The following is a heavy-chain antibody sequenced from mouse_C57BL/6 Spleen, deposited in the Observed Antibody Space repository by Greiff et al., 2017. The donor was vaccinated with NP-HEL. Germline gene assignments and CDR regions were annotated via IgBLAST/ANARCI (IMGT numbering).Heavy chain of an antibody. CDR3: VNYYYLNYFDV. D-gene: IGHD1-1*01. V-gene: IGHV1-75*01. CDR1: GYTFTDYY. Sequence: QVQLKESGPELVKPGASVKISCKASGYTFTDYYINWVKQRPGQGLEWIGWIFPGSGSTYYNEKFKGKATLTVDKSSSTAYMLLSSLTSEDSAVYFCVNYYYLNYFDVWGTGTTVTVSS. J-gene: IGHJ1*03. CDR2: IFPGSGST.